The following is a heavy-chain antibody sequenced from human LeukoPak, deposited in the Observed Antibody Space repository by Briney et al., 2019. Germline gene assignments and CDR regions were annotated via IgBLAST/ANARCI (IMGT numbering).Heavy chain of an antibody. Sequence: APLKVSCTASGYTFSRVGITWVRHAPGQEREWMGWISAYNGNTNYAQDFQGRVTMTTDTSTSTAYMELRNLRSDDTAVYYCARNYRYNYGQRDFYHYYMDVWGKRTTVTVSS. CDR3: ARNYRYNYGQRDFYHYYMDV. CDR1: GYTFSRVG. D-gene: IGHD5-18*01. CDR2: ISAYNGNT. V-gene: IGHV1-18*01. J-gene: IGHJ6*03.